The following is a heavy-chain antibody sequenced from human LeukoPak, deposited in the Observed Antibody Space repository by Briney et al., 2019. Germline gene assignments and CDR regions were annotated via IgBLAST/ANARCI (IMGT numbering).Heavy chain of an antibody. V-gene: IGHV4-30-2*01. J-gene: IGHJ4*02. CDR3: ARLVAATGNFDY. CDR2: IYHSGGT. Sequence: SETLSLTCAVSGGSISSGGYSWSWIRQPPGKGLEWIGYIYHSGGTYYNPSLKSRVTISVDRSKNQFSLKLSSVTAADTAVYYCARLVAATGNFDYWGQGTLVTVSS. CDR1: GGSISSGGYS. D-gene: IGHD6-13*01.